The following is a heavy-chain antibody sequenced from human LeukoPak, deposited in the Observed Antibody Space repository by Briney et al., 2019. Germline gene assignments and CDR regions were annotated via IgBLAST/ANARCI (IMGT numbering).Heavy chain of an antibody. J-gene: IGHJ6*03. D-gene: IGHD6-13*01. Sequence: GGSLRLSCAASGFTFDDYGMTWVRQAPGKGLEWVAGINWNGGSTGYADSVKGRFTTSRKNAKNSLYVQMKSLRAEDTALYYCARLGSWYAGYMDVWGKGTTVTVSS. CDR1: GFTFDDYG. CDR2: INWNGGST. CDR3: ARLGSWYAGYMDV. V-gene: IGHV3-20*04.